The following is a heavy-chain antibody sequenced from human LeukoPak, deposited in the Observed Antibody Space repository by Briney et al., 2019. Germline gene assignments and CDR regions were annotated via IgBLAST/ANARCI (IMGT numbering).Heavy chain of an antibody. J-gene: IGHJ4*02. V-gene: IGHV3-74*01. CDR2: INSDGSNT. D-gene: IGHD5-18*01. Sequence: GGSLRLSCTTSGFTVTNYWMHWVRQAPGKGLVWVSRINSDGSNTNYAGSVKGRFTISRDNARNTLYLQMNSLRAEDTAIYYCAKDRTAMIEYYFDYWGQGTLVTVSS. CDR3: AKDRTAMIEYYFDY. CDR1: GFTVTNYW.